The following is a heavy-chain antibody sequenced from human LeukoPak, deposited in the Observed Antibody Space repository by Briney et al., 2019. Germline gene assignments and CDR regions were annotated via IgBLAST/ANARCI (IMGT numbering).Heavy chain of an antibody. J-gene: IGHJ4*02. Sequence: GGSLRLSCAASGFTFSSYGMHWVRQAPGQGLEWVAFIRYDGSNKYYADSVKGRFTISRDNSKNTLYLQMNSLGAEDPAVYYCAKDRDGFWSGYYITDYWGQGTLVTVSS. CDR3: AKDRDGFWSGYYITDY. D-gene: IGHD3-3*01. V-gene: IGHV3-30*02. CDR2: IRYDGSNK. CDR1: GFTFSSYG.